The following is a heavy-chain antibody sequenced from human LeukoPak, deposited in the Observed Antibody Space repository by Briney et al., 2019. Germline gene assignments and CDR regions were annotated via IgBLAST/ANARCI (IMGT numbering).Heavy chain of an antibody. CDR1: GGSISSYY. Sequence: TSETLSLTCTVSGGSISSYYWSWIRQPPGKGLEWIGYIYYSGSTNYNPSLKSRVAISVDTSNNQFSLKLSSVTAADTAVYYCARSSLRYNWNRWGQGTLVTVSS. J-gene: IGHJ5*02. D-gene: IGHD1-20*01. CDR3: ARSSLRYNWNR. CDR2: IYYSGST. V-gene: IGHV4-59*01.